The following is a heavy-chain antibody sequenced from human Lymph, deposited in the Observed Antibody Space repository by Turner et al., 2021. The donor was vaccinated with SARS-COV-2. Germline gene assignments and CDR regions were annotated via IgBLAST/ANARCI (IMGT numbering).Heavy chain of an antibody. Sequence: QVQLQESGPGLVRPSETLSLPCHVSGGTISSQSWSWVRQSPGRGLEWVGYFYKIGSIDYNPTLRSRVTISVDTSKNQLSLNLIAMTAADTAVYYCARHQGSTSGYDHGMNVWGQGTAVIVSS. J-gene: IGHJ6*02. D-gene: IGHD1-1*01. CDR2: FYKIGSI. V-gene: IGHV4-59*08. CDR3: ARHQGSTSGYDHGMNV. CDR1: GGTISSQS.